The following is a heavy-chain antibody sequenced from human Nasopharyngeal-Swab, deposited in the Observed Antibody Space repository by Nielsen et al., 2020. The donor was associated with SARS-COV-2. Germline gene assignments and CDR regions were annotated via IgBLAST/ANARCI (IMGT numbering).Heavy chain of an antibody. CDR2: ISSTGST. Sequence: GSLRLSCTVSGGSISSYYWSWIRRSAGKGLEWIGSISSTGSTNYNPSLKGRVTISVDTSKNQFSLNLSSVTAADTAFYYCARHYIGSLKGAFDIWGQGTMVTASS. D-gene: IGHD1-26*01. CDR3: ARHYIGSLKGAFDI. J-gene: IGHJ3*02. V-gene: IGHV4-59*01. CDR1: GGSISSYY.